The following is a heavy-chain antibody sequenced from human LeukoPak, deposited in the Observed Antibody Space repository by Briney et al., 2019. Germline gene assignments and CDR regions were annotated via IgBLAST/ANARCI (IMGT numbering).Heavy chain of an antibody. Sequence: SVKVSCKASGGTFSSYAISWVRQAPGQGLEWMGGIIPIFGTANYAQKFQGRVTITTDESTSTAYMELSSLRSEDTAVYYCARRGMGYYHSSGYSPFDYWGQGTLVTVSS. CDR3: ARRGMGYYHSSGYSPFDY. CDR1: GGTFSSYA. CDR2: IIPIFGTA. J-gene: IGHJ4*02. V-gene: IGHV1-69*05. D-gene: IGHD3-22*01.